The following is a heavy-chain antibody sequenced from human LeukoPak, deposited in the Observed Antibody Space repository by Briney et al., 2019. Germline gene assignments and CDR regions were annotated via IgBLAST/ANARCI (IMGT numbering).Heavy chain of an antibody. Sequence: ASVKVSCKTSGYTFTSYYIHWVRQAPGQGLEWMGWINPNSGGTNYAQKFQGRVTMTRDTSISTAYMELSRLRSDDTAVYYCARGVVVVPAGHSHFDYWGQGTLVTVSS. V-gene: IGHV1-2*02. CDR3: ARGVVVVPAGHSHFDY. J-gene: IGHJ4*02. D-gene: IGHD2-2*01. CDR2: INPNSGGT. CDR1: GYTFTSYY.